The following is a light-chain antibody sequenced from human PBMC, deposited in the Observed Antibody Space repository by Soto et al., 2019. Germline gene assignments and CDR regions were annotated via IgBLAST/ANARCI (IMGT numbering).Light chain of an antibody. Sequence: IQLTQSPSSLSASVGDRVTVTFRASQGIGTYLVWYQPKXGKAPTXXIYASSTLQTGVPSRFSGSGAGTDFSLTISSLQPEDFATYYCQQSYTTTPTFGQGTQVDIK. V-gene: IGKV1-39*01. CDR1: QGIGTY. CDR3: QQSYTTTPT. CDR2: ASS. J-gene: IGKJ1*01.